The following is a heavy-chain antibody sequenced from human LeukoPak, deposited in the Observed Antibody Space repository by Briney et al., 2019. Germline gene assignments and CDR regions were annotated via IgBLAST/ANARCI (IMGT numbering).Heavy chain of an antibody. Sequence: SQTLSLTCTVSGGSISSGDYYWRWIRQPPGKGLEWIGYIYYSGSTYYNPSLKSRVTISVDTSKNQFSLKLSSVTAADTAVYYCARAMEGYSYGNDFDYWGQGTLVTVSS. V-gene: IGHV4-30-4*01. CDR3: ARAMEGYSYGNDFDY. J-gene: IGHJ4*02. CDR2: IYYSGST. CDR1: GGSISSGDYY. D-gene: IGHD5-18*01.